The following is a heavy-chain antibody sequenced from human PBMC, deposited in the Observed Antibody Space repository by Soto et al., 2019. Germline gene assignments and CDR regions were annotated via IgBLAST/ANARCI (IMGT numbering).Heavy chain of an antibody. D-gene: IGHD2-2*01. CDR3: TSSTSPDAY. V-gene: IGHV3-48*04. J-gene: IGHJ4*02. Sequence: EVQLVESGGGLVQPGGSLRLSCVASGFDFNRYSMNWVRQAPGKWLEWISYINSGSTSVFYADSVRGRFTIARDNANNSLYLQMNSLRAEDTAVYYCTSSTSPDAYWGQGTLVTVSS. CDR2: INSGSTSV. CDR1: GFDFNRYS.